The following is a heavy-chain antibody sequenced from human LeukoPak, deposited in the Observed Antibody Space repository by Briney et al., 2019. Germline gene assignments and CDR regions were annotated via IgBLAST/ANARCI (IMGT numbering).Heavy chain of an antibody. CDR2: MFHTGYT. CDR1: SYSISSGYY. CDR3: ARGRGPSGGTLDV. V-gene: IGHV4-38-2*02. D-gene: IGHD1/OR15-1a*01. J-gene: IGHJ6*04. Sequence: SETLSLTCTVCSYSISSGYYWGWIRQPPAKGLGGSGSMFHTGYTYYNPSLKSRVTISGDTAKNQFSLKLTSVAAADTAVYYCARGRGPSGGTLDVWGKGTTVIVSS.